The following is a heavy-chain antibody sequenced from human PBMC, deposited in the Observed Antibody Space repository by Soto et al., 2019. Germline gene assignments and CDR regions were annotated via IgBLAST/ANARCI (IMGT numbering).Heavy chain of an antibody. CDR3: ARDTPQIHFSGYDRRSYYCDS. CDR1: GYIFTSYG. V-gene: IGHV1-18*01. CDR2: INAYNGNT. J-gene: IGHJ4*02. D-gene: IGHD5-12*01. Sequence: ASVKVSCKASGYIFTSYGISWVRQAPGQGLEWIGWINAYNGNTNYAQRVQGRVALITDTSTSTAYMELRTLRSDDTAVYYCARDTPQIHFSGYDRRSYYCDSCGQGSLVIVSS.